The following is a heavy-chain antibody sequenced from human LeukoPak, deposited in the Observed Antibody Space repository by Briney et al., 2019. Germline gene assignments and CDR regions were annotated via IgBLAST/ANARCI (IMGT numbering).Heavy chain of an antibody. V-gene: IGHV3-30*01. CDR3: LRDDRGRRGWHFVY. J-gene: IGHJ4*02. Sequence: GRSLTLSRPASAFTFSGYSLHLVRQAAGKGLEWVAIISNDGSDKYYADPVKGRFTNQRDNPKNTLYLQMNSRRAEDTAGYYCLRDDRGRRGWHFVYWGEGTLVTVSS. D-gene: IGHD1-26*01. CDR2: ISNDGSDK. CDR1: AFTFSGYS.